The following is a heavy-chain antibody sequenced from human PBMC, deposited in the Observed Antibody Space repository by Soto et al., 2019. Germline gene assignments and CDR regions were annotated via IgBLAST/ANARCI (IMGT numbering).Heavy chain of an antibody. V-gene: IGHV3-33*01. CDR2: IWYDGSNK. CDR1: GFTFSSYG. J-gene: IGHJ4*02. D-gene: IGHD2-2*01. CDR3: ARVNCSSTSCPIDY. Sequence: LRLSCAASGFTFSSYGMHWVRQAPGKGLEWVAVIWYDGSNKYYADSVKGRFTISRDNSKNTLYLQMNSLRAEDTAVYYCARVNCSSTSCPIDYWGQGTMVTVYS.